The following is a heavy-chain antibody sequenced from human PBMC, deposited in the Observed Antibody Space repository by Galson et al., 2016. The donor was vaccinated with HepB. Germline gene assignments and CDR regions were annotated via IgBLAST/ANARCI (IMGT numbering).Heavy chain of an antibody. Sequence: SVKVSCKASGGTFNNYVISWVRQAPGQGLEWMEAIIPIFATPNYAQKFQGRVTITADESTSTAYMELSSLKPEDTAVYYCARDDVFHSYYSRLYYYPFDYWGQGTLVTVSS. D-gene: IGHD3-22*01. CDR3: ARDDVFHSYYSRLYYYPFDY. J-gene: IGHJ4*02. CDR2: IIPIFATP. V-gene: IGHV1-69*13. CDR1: GGTFNNYV.